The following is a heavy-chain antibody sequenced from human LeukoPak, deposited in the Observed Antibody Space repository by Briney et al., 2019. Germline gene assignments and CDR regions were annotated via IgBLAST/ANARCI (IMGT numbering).Heavy chain of an antibody. CDR2: INGGGDMT. CDR3: AKAWSYYFDH. J-gene: IGHJ4*02. D-gene: IGHD2-8*02. Sequence: PGGSLRLSCAASGFTVSSNYMSRVRQAPGKGPELVSFINGGGDMTDYADSVKGRFTISRDNTKNTLYLQMNSLRAEDAAIYYCAKAWSYYFDHWGRGTLVTVSS. V-gene: IGHV3-23*01. CDR1: GFTVSSNY.